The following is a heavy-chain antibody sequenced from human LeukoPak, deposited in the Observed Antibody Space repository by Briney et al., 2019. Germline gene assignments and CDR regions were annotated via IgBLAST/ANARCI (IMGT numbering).Heavy chain of an antibody. CDR3: ARSSGRSPNRDYMDV. D-gene: IGHD1-14*01. V-gene: IGHV1-46*01. CDR2: INPSGGTI. Sequence: GASVKVSCKASAYSYMHWVRQAPGQGLEWMGIINPSGGTINYAQRFQGRVTMTRDTSTSTVYMELSSLRSEDTAVYYCARSSGRSPNRDYMDVWGKGTTVTISS. J-gene: IGHJ6*03. CDR1: AYSY.